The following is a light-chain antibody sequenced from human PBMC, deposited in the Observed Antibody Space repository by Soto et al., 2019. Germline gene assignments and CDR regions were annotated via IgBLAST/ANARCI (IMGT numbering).Light chain of an antibody. J-gene: IGKJ1*01. CDR2: DSS. Sequence: EFVLTQAPSTLSVSPGERATLSCRASQSVSSNLACYQQKPAQAPRLLIYDSSTRTAGIPARFSSSGAGTDFTLTISCLQAEDFATYYYQQYYSYPRTFGQGTKVDIK. CDR1: QSVSSN. CDR3: QQYYSYPRT. V-gene: IGKV3-15*01.